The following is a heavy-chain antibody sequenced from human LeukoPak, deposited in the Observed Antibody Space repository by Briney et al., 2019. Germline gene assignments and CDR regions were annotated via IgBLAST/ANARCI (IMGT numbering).Heavy chain of an antibody. J-gene: IGHJ6*02. CDR1: GYTFTGYY. Sequence: ASVKVSCKASGYTFTGYYMHWVRQAPGQGLEWMGWINPNSGGTNYAQKFQGRATMTRDTSISTAYMELSRLRSDDTAVYYCARDGDITMVRGYYYYYGMDVWGQGTTVTVSS. CDR3: ARDGDITMVRGYYYYYGMDV. V-gene: IGHV1-2*02. CDR2: INPNSGGT. D-gene: IGHD3-10*01.